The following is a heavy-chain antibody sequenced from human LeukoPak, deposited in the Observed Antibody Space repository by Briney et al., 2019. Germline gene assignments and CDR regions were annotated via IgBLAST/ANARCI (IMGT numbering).Heavy chain of an antibody. J-gene: IGHJ4*02. D-gene: IGHD6-13*01. CDR1: GYKFKNYW. V-gene: IGHV5-51*01. CDR2: IYPDDSNI. CDR3: ARHLSSNWYNEKAFDF. Sequence: GESLKISCKGSGYKFKNYWIGWVRQMPGKGLEWMGIIYPDDSNIRYSPSFQGQVAISADKSINTAYLQWSSLKASDTAMYYCARHLSSNWYNEKAFDFWGQGTLVTVSS.